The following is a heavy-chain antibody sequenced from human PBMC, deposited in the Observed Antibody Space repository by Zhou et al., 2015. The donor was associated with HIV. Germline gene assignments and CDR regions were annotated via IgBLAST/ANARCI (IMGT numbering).Heavy chain of an antibody. J-gene: IGHJ2*01. CDR1: GFIFNGYG. CDR3: ARDRTQTFRGWYLDL. Sequence: QVHLVESGGGVVQPGRSLRLSCAASGFIFNGYGMQWVRQVPGKGLEWVAAIWHDGTNAHYADFVKGRFTISRDNSNNTLFLQMRSLRAEDTAVYYCARDRTQTFRGWYLDLWGRGTLVTVSS. CDR2: IWHDGTNA. D-gene: IGHD3-16*01. V-gene: IGHV3-33*01.